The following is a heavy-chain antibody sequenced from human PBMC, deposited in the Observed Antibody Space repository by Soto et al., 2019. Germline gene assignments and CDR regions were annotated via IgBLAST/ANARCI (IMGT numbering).Heavy chain of an antibody. Sequence: GGSLRLSCAASGFTFSSYAMSWVRQAPGQGLEWGSASSGSGGSTYYADSVKGRFTISRDNSKNTLYLQMNSLGAEDTAVYYCAKEGAIVVVPADYWGQGTLVTVSS. D-gene: IGHD2-2*01. CDR3: AKEGAIVVVPADY. CDR2: SSGSGGST. V-gene: IGHV3-23*01. J-gene: IGHJ4*02. CDR1: GFTFSSYA.